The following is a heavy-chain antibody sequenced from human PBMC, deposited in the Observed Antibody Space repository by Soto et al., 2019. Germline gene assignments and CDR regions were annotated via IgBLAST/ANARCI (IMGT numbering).Heavy chain of an antibody. V-gene: IGHV3-15*07. CDR3: TTTRVDYYDSSVYQDYYGMDV. Sequence: EVQLVESGGGLVKPGGSLRLSCAASGFTFSNAWMNWVRQAPGKGLEWVGRIKSKTDGGTTDYAAPVKGRFTISRDDSKNSLYLKMNSLKTEETAVYYCTTTRVDYYDSSVYQDYYGMDVWGQGTTVTVSS. D-gene: IGHD3-22*01. CDR1: GFTFSNAW. CDR2: IKSKTDGGTT. J-gene: IGHJ6*02.